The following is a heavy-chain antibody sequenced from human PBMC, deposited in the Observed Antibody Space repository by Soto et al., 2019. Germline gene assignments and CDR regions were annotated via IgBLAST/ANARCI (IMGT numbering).Heavy chain of an antibody. V-gene: IGHV3-23*01. CDR3: VQCSGGSGYYYYYYMDV. D-gene: IGHD2-15*01. CDR1: GFTFSSYA. Sequence: GGSLRLSCAASGFTFSSYAMSWVRQAPGKGLEWVSAISGSGGSTYYADSVKGRFTISRDNSKNTLYLQMNSLRAEDTAVYYCVQCSGGSGYYYYYYMDVWGKGTTVTVSS. CDR2: ISGSGGST. J-gene: IGHJ6*03.